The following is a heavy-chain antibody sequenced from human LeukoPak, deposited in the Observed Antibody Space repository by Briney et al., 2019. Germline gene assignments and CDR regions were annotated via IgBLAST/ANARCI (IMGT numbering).Heavy chain of an antibody. J-gene: IGHJ3*02. CDR2: ISAGSETT. V-gene: IGHV3-23*01. CDR3: VKDRTWSTTTYYPGVFSLEI. D-gene: IGHD1-1*01. CDR1: GFNFRLYS. Sequence: PGGSLRLSCAASGFNFRLYSMSWVRQAPEKGLEWVSIISAGSETTWYADSVKGRFTISKDTSKNTLDLQMNSLRAEDTAIYYCVKDRTWSTTTYYPGVFSLEIWGRGTLVSVSS.